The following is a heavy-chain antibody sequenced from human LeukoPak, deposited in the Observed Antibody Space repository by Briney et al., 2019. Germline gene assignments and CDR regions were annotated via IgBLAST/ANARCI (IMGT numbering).Heavy chain of an antibody. CDR3: ARGHNYYDSSGYYYYYYYMDV. CDR2: ISSSSSYI. Sequence: GGSLRLSCAASGFTFSSYSMNWVRQAPGKGLEWVSSISSSSSYIYYADSVKGRFTISRDNAKNSLYLQMNSLRAEDTAVYYCARGHNYYDSSGYYYYYYYMDVWGKGTTVTVSS. V-gene: IGHV3-21*01. CDR1: GFTFSSYS. J-gene: IGHJ6*03. D-gene: IGHD3-22*01.